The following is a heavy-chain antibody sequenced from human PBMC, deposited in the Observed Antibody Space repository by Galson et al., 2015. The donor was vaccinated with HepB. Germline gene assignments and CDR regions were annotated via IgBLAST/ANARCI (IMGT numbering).Heavy chain of an antibody. V-gene: IGHV3-72*01. CDR2: SRNKVHSYTT. J-gene: IGHJ3*02. D-gene: IGHD1-26*01. CDR1: GIIFSDHY. Sequence: SLRLSCAVSGIIFSDHYIDWVRQAPGKGLEWVGRSRNKVHSYTTQYAASVKGRFTISRDDSNNCLFLQMNSLKTEDTAVYYCVRFIVGLGGAFDIWGQGTMVTVSS. CDR3: VRFIVGLGGAFDI.